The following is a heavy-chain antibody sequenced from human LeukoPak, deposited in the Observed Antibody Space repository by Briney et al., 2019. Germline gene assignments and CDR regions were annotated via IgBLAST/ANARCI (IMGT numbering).Heavy chain of an antibody. CDR3: ARDAAAGNNWFDP. V-gene: IGHV4-38-2*02. J-gene: IGHJ5*02. CDR2: IYYSGST. CDR1: GYSISSGFY. D-gene: IGHD6-13*01. Sequence: SETLSLTCTVSGYSISSGFYWGWIRQPPVKGLEWIGYIYYSGSTNYNPSLKSRVTISVDTSKNQFSLKLSSVTAADTAVYYCARDAAAGNNWFDPWGQGTLVTVSS.